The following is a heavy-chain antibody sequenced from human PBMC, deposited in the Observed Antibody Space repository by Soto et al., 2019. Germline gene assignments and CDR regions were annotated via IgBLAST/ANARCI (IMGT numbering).Heavy chain of an antibody. J-gene: IGHJ5*01. CDR2: MNPNSGNT. Sequence: QVQLVQSGAEVKTPGASVKVSCKASGYTFATYDMNWVRQAPGQGLEWMGWMNPNSGNTCYAQKLEGRLTRTSDIALSVAHMQLSSLRNEDTAVYYCARSDGYNFNWLDSWSQGTLVTVSA. V-gene: IGHV1-8*01. D-gene: IGHD2-21*01. CDR3: ARSDGYNFNWLDS. CDR1: GYTFATYD.